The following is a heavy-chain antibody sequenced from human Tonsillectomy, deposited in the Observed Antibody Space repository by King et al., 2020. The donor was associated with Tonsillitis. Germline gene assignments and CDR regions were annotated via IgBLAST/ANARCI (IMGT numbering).Heavy chain of an antibody. CDR1: GGTFISHA. CDR3: ARGLYDSSGFTLGY. D-gene: IGHD3-22*01. J-gene: IGHJ4*02. Sequence: QLVQSGAEVKKPGSSGKVSCKASGGTFISHAISWVRQCPGQGLEWMGRIIPIIGVGNYAQKFQDRVTITADNSTRTAYMELISLRSEDTAVYYCARGLYDSSGFTLGYWGQGTLVTVSS. CDR2: IIPIIGVG. V-gene: IGHV1-69*04.